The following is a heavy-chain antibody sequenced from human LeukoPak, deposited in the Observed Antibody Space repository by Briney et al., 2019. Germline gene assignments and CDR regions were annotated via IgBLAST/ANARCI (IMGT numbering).Heavy chain of an antibody. CDR2: MNPNSGNT. D-gene: IGHD6-13*01. CDR1: GYTFTSYD. J-gene: IGHJ5*02. Sequence: VSSVKVSCKASGYTFTSYDINWVRQATGQGLEWMGWMNPNSGNTGYAQKFQGRVTMTRNTSISTAYMELSSLRSEDTGMYYCASATVRIAAAATNSFLPWGKGKLVTVSS. CDR3: ASATVRIAAAATNSFLP. V-gene: IGHV1-8*01.